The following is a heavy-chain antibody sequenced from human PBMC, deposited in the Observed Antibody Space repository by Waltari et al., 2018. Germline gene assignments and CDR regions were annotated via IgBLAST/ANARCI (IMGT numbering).Heavy chain of an antibody. Sequence: QVQLQESGPGLVKPSETLSLTRAVSGYSISSGYYWGWIRQPPGKGLEWIGSIYHSGSTYYNPSLKSRVTISVDTSKNQFSLKLSSVTAADTAVYYCARGDFPFDYWGQGTLVTVSS. CDR2: IYHSGST. D-gene: IGHD3-10*01. CDR1: GYSISSGYY. V-gene: IGHV4-38-2*01. CDR3: ARGDFPFDY. J-gene: IGHJ4*02.